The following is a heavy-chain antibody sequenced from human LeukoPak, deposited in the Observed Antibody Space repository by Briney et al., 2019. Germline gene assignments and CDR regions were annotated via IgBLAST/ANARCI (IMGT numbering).Heavy chain of an antibody. CDR2: IYHSGST. Sequence: SETLSLTCTVSGGSISSGGYYWSWIRQPPGKGLEWIGYIYHSGSTYYNPSLKSRVTISVDRSKNQFSLKLSSVTAADTAVYYCARESHHRGISIVGARTTLTFDYWGQGTLVTVSS. V-gene: IGHV4-30-2*01. J-gene: IGHJ4*02. CDR3: ARESHHRGISIVGARTTLTFDY. D-gene: IGHD1-26*01. CDR1: GGSISSGGYY.